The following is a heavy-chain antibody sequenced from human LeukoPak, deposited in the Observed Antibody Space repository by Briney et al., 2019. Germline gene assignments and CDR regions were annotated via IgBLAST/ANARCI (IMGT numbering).Heavy chain of an antibody. Sequence: SQTLSLTCTVSGGSISSGSYYWSWIRQPAGKGLEWIVRIYTSGSTNYNPSLKSRVTISVDTSKNQFSLKLSSVTAADTAVYYCARESSRLGLGWFDPWGQGTLVTVSS. CDR1: GGSISSGSYY. D-gene: IGHD6-13*01. J-gene: IGHJ5*02. CDR2: IYTSGST. V-gene: IGHV4-61*02. CDR3: ARESSRLGLGWFDP.